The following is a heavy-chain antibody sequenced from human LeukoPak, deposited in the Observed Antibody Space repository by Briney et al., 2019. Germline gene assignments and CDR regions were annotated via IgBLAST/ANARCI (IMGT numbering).Heavy chain of an antibody. D-gene: IGHD3-10*01. J-gene: IGHJ4*02. Sequence: SETLSLTCTVSGGSISSYYWSWIRQPAGKGLESIGHISTSGSTNYNPSLKSRVTMSVDTSKNQFSLKLSSVTAADTAVYYCARVLDGSGTLFDYWGQGTLVTVSS. V-gene: IGHV4-4*07. CDR1: GGSISSYY. CDR3: ARVLDGSGTLFDY. CDR2: ISTSGST.